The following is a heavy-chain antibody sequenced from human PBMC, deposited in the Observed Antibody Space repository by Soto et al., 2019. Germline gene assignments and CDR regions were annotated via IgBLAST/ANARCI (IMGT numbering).Heavy chain of an antibody. J-gene: IGHJ6*03. D-gene: IGHD3-10*01. CDR3: AREPGSHYYYYMDV. CDR1: GGSISSYY. Sequence: PSETLSLTCTVSGGSISSYYWSWIRQPPGKGLEWIGYIYYSGSTNYNPSLKSRVTISVDTSKNQFSLKLSSVTAADTAVYYCAREPGSHYYYYMDVWGKGTTVTVSS. V-gene: IGHV4-59*01. CDR2: IYYSGST.